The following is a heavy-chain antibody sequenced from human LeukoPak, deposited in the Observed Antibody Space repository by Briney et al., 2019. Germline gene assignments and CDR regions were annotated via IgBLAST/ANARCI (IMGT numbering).Heavy chain of an antibody. CDR1: GFTFSSYT. Sequence: TGGSLRLSCAASGFTFSSYTMNWVRQAPGKGLEWVSSISSSNSYIYYADSVEGRFTISRDNAKNSLYLQMNSLRAEDTAVYYCASYYDILGIDYWGQGTLVTVSS. V-gene: IGHV3-21*01. D-gene: IGHD3-9*01. CDR3: ASYYDILGIDY. J-gene: IGHJ4*02. CDR2: ISSSNSYI.